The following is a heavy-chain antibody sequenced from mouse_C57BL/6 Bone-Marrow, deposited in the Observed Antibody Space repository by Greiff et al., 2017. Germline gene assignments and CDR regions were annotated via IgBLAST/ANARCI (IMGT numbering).Heavy chain of an antibody. CDR3: ARFPFITTVVGPMDY. V-gene: IGHV1-59*01. D-gene: IGHD1-1*01. J-gene: IGHJ4*01. Sequence: QVQLKQPGAELVRPGTSVKLSCKASGYTFTSYWMHWVKQRPGQGLEWIGVIDPSDSYTNYNQKFKGKATLTVDTSSSTAYMQLSSLTSEDSAVYYCARFPFITTVVGPMDYWGQGTSVTVSS. CDR2: IDPSDSYT. CDR1: GYTFTSYW.